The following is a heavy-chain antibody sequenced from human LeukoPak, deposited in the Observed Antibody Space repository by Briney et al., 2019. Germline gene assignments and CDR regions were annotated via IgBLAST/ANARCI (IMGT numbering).Heavy chain of an antibody. J-gene: IGHJ1*01. CDR1: GGSISSGSYY. CDR3: ARGTRLEWLSQEYFQH. CDR2: IYTSGST. Sequence: PSQTLSLTCTVSGGSISSGSYYWSRIRQPAGKGLEWIGRIYTSGSTNYNPSLKSRVTISVDTSKNQFSLKLSSVTAADTAVYYCARGTRLEWLSQEYFQHWGQGTLVTVSS. V-gene: IGHV4-61*02. D-gene: IGHD3-3*01.